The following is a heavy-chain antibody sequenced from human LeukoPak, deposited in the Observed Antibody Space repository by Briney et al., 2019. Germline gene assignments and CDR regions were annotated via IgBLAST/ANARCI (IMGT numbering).Heavy chain of an antibody. J-gene: IGHJ5*02. V-gene: IGHV4-4*07. Sequence: SETLSLTCTVSGGSISSYYWSWIRQPAGKGLEWIGRIYTSGSTNYNPSLKSRVTMSVDTSKNQFSLKLSSVTAADTAVYYCARGRPLPIYYDSSGYYPWGFDPWGQGTLVTVSS. CDR1: GGSISSYY. CDR2: IYTSGST. CDR3: ARGRPLPIYYDSSGYYPWGFDP. D-gene: IGHD3-22*01.